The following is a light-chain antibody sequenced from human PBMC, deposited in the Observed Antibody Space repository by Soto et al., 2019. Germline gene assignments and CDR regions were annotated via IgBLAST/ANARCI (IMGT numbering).Light chain of an antibody. Sequence: EIVLTQSSGTLSLSPGERATLSCRASQSVSSSYLAWYQQKPGQAPRLLIYGASSRATGIPDRFSGSGSGTDFTLTISRLEPEDFAVYYCQQYGSSPGSTFGGGTKVDIK. CDR2: GAS. J-gene: IGKJ4*01. V-gene: IGKV3-20*01. CDR1: QSVSSSY. CDR3: QQYGSSPGST.